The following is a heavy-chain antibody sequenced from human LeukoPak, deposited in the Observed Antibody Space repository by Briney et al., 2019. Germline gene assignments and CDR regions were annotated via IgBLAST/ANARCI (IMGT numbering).Heavy chain of an antibody. D-gene: IGHD5-12*01. CDR3: ARAAREDIVATSGVDY. Sequence: PSETLSLTCAVYGGSFSGYYWSWIRQPPGKGLEWIGEINHSGSTNYNPSLKSRVTISVDTSKNQFSLKLSSVTAADTAVYYCARAAREDIVATSGVDYWGQGTLVTVSS. J-gene: IGHJ4*02. CDR1: GGSFSGYY. CDR2: INHSGST. V-gene: IGHV4-34*01.